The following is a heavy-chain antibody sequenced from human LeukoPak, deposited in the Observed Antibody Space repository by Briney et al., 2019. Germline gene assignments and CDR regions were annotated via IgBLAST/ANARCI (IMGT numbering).Heavy chain of an antibody. V-gene: IGHV3-9*01. CDR2: INWNSDSI. CDR1: GFTFDDYA. J-gene: IGHJ4*02. Sequence: GRSLRLSCAVSGFTFDDYAMHWVRQVPGKGLEWVSGINWNSDSIGYADSVKGRFTTSRDNAKNSLYLQMNSLRAEDTAFYYCAINGGGDSGSGNFDYWGQGTLVTVSS. D-gene: IGHD3-16*01. CDR3: AINGGGDSGSGNFDY.